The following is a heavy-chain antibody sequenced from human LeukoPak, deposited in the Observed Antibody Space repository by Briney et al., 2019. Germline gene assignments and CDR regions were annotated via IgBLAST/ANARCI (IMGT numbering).Heavy chain of an antibody. V-gene: IGHV1-2*02. CDR1: GYTFTGYY. Sequence: ASVKVSCKASGYTFTGYYMHWVRQAPGQGLEWMGWINPNSGGTNYAQKFQGRVTMTRDTSISTAYMELSRLRSDDTAVYYCARTSRVGATRWGFDPWGQGTLVTVSS. CDR3: ARTSRVGATRWGFDP. J-gene: IGHJ5*02. D-gene: IGHD1-26*01. CDR2: INPNSGGT.